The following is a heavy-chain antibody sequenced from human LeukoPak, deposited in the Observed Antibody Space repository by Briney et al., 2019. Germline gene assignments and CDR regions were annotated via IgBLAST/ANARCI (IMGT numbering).Heavy chain of an antibody. D-gene: IGHD5-12*01. CDR2: ISGSGSGT. Sequence: GGSLRLSCAASGFTISSYAMSWVRQAPGKGLEWVSDISGSGSGTYYADSVKGRFTISRDNSKNTLFLQMDSLRAEDTAVYYCARDYSGYGFPSYFDYWGQGTLVTVSS. V-gene: IGHV3-23*01. CDR1: GFTISSYA. CDR3: ARDYSGYGFPSYFDY. J-gene: IGHJ4*02.